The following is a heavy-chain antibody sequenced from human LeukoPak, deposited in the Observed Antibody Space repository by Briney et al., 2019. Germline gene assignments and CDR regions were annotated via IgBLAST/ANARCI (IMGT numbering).Heavy chain of an antibody. CDR1: GGTFSSYA. CDR3: ARGGSADEYYYDSSGYYLARNWFDP. V-gene: IGHV1-69*05. J-gene: IGHJ5*02. CDR2: IIPIFGTA. D-gene: IGHD3-22*01. Sequence: SVKVSCKASGGTFSSYAISWVRQAPGQGLEWMGGIIPIFGTANYAQKFQGRVTMTRNTSISTAYMELSSPRSEDTAVYYCARGGSADEYYYDSSGYYLARNWFDPWGQGTLVTVSS.